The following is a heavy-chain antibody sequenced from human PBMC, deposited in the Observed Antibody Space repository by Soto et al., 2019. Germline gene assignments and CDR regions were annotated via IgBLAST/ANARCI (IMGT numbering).Heavy chain of an antibody. CDR2: INAGSGNT. CDR1: GYTFSAYT. CDR3: ARDTETLGPRANDALDI. J-gene: IGHJ3*02. V-gene: IGHV1-3*01. Sequence: QAQLVQSGAVMKKPGASVKVSCKATGYTFSAYTMNWVRQAPGQSREWMGWINAGSGNTKYSQNFQGRDSITRDPAAITVYRELTGLTSQDTAVYSCARDTETLGPRANDALDIWGKGTMVTVSS.